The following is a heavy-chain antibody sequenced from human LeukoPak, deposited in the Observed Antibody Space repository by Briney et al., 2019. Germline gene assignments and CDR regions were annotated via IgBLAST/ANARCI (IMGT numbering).Heavy chain of an antibody. J-gene: IGHJ3*02. CDR3: ARDHSGSYQRAFDI. CDR1: AFTVSSNY. CDR2: IYGGGST. V-gene: IGHV3-66*02. D-gene: IGHD1-26*01. Sequence: GGSLRLSRAVSAFTVSSNYVSWVRQAPGKGLGWVSVIYGGGSTNYADSVKGRSTISRDNSKNALYLQMNSLRAEDTAVYNCARDHSGSYQRAFDIWGQGTMVSVSS.